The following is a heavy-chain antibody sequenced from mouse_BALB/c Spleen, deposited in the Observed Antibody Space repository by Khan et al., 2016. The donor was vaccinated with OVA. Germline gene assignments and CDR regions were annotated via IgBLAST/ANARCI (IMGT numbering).Heavy chain of an antibody. V-gene: IGHV2-3*01. Sequence: QMQLEESGPGLVAPSQSLSITCTVSGFSLTSYGVSWVRQPPGKGLEWLGGIWGEGSTNYHSAIISRMSISKDNSKSKVFLTLHSLQTEYTATYDCAIIYYGYDWFAYWGQGTLVTVSA. D-gene: IGHD2-2*01. CDR1: GFSLTSYG. CDR3: AIIYYGYDWFAY. J-gene: IGHJ3*01. CDR2: IWGEGST.